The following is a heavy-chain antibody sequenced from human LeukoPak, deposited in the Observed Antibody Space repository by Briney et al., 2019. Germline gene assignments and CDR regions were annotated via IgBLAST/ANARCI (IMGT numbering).Heavy chain of an antibody. D-gene: IGHD3-3*01. J-gene: IGHJ4*02. CDR2: ISAYNGNT. V-gene: IGHV1-18*01. Sequence: ASVKVSCKASGYTFTSYGISWVRQAPGQGLEWMGWISAYNGNTNYAQKLQGRVTMTTDTSTSTAYMELRSLRSDDTAVYYCARGGITIFGVVTAYYFDYWGQGTLVTVSS. CDR1: GYTFTSYG. CDR3: ARGGITIFGVVTAYYFDY.